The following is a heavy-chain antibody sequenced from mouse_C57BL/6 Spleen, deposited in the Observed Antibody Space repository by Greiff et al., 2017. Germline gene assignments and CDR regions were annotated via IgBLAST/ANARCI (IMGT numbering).Heavy chain of an antibody. D-gene: IGHD3-1*01. CDR3: ARRAVGWYFDV. Sequence: QVQLKQPGAELVMPGASVKLSCKASGYTFTSYWMPWVKQRPGQGLEWIGEIDPSASYTNDNQKFKGKSQVTVDKSSSTADMQVSSVTSEDSAGDYCARRAVGWYFDVWGTGTTVTVSS. CDR2: IDPSASYT. V-gene: IGHV1-69*01. CDR1: GYTFTSYW. J-gene: IGHJ1*03.